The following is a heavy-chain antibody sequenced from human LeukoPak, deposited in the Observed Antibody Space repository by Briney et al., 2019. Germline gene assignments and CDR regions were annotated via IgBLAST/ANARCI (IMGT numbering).Heavy chain of an antibody. J-gene: IGHJ4*02. CDR2: VSYDGSNK. CDR3: AKGEAFGVVRNFFDY. Sequence: GGSLRLSCAASGFTFSSYGMHWVRQAPGKGLEWVAVVSYDGSNKYYADSVKGRFTISRDNSKNTLYLQMNSLRAEDTAVYYCAKGEAFGVVRNFFDYWGQGTLVTVSS. D-gene: IGHD3-3*01. V-gene: IGHV3-30*18. CDR1: GFTFSSYG.